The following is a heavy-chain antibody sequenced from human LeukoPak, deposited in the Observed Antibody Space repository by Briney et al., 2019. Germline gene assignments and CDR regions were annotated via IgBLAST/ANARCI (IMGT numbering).Heavy chain of an antibody. J-gene: IGHJ6*02. V-gene: IGHV4-59*12. CDR1: GGSISSYY. D-gene: IGHD6-25*01. Sequence: PSETLSLTCTVSGGSISSYYWSWIRQPPGKGLEWIGEIYHSGSTNYNPSLKSRVTISVDKSKNQFSLKLSSVTAADTAVYYCATSSSGWASYGMDVWGQGTTVTVSS. CDR3: ATSSSGWASYGMDV. CDR2: IYHSGST.